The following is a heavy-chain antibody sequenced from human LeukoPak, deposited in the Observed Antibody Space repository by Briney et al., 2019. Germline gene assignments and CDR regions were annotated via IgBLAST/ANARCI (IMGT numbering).Heavy chain of an antibody. CDR3: ARDSSGGDWPRFDP. CDR2: IHHSGST. V-gene: IGHV4-30-2*01. D-gene: IGHD2-21*02. Sequence: SQTLSLTCAVSGGSISSGDYSWSWIRQPPGEGLEWIGYIHHSGSTYYNPSLRTRVTISVDRSKNQFSLNLISVTAADTAVYYCARDSSGGDWPRFDPWGQGTLVTVSS. J-gene: IGHJ5*02. CDR1: GGSISSGDYS.